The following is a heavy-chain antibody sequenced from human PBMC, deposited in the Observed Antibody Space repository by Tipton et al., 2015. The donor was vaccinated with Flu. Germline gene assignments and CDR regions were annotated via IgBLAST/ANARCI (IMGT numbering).Heavy chain of an antibody. V-gene: IGHV4-59*01. CDR2: IYYSGCT. Sequence: TLSLTCTVSGGSISSYYWSWIRQPPGKGLEWIGYIYYSGCTNYNPSLKSRVTISVDTSKNQFSLKLSSVTAADTAVYYCARGDCSGGSCYPYYYYMDVWGKGTTVTVSS. CDR1: GGSISSYY. J-gene: IGHJ6*03. CDR3: ARGDCSGGSCYPYYYYMDV. D-gene: IGHD2-15*01.